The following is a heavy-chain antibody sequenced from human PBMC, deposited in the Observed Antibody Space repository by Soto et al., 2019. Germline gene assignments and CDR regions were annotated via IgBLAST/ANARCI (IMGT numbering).Heavy chain of an antibody. Sequence: QVQLQESGPGLVKPSQTLSLTCTVSGGSISSGGYYWSWIRQHPGKGLEWIGYIYYSGSTYYNPALKSRVTISVDTSKTQFSLKLSSVTAADTAVYYCARDVGYCSGGSCPHYYYYGMDVWGQGTTVTVSS. J-gene: IGHJ6*02. CDR2: IYYSGST. CDR1: GGSISSGGYY. D-gene: IGHD2-15*01. CDR3: ARDVGYCSGGSCPHYYYYGMDV. V-gene: IGHV4-31*03.